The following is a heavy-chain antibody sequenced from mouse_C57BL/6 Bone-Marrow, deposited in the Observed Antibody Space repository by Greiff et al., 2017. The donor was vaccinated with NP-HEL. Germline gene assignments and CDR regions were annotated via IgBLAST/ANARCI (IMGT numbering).Heavy chain of an antibody. CDR2: IYPRSGNT. V-gene: IGHV1-81*01. CDR3: ARDAYYSNYVFAY. J-gene: IGHJ3*01. Sequence: QVQLKQSGAELARPGASVKLSCKASGYTFTSYGISWVKQRTGQGLEWIGEIYPRSGNTYYNEKFKGKATLTADKSSSTAYMELRSLTSEDSAVYFCARDAYYSNYVFAYWGQGTLVTVSA. CDR1: GYTFTSYG. D-gene: IGHD2-5*01.